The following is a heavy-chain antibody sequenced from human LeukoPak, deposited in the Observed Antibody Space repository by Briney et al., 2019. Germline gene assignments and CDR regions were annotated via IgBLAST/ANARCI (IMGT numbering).Heavy chain of an antibody. CDR2: IYYSGST. CDR3: ARVDYYGSGSRDDAFDI. Sequence: SETLSLTCTVSGGSSSSNYWSWIRQPPGKGLEWIGYIYYSGSTNYNPSLKSRVTISVDTSKNQFSLKLSSVTAADTAVYYCARVDYYGSGSRDDAFDIWGQGTMVTVSS. CDR1: GGSSSSNY. D-gene: IGHD3-10*01. V-gene: IGHV4-59*01. J-gene: IGHJ3*02.